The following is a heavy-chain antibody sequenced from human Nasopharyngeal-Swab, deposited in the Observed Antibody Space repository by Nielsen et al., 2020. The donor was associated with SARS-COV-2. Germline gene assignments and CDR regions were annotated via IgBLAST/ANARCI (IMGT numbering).Heavy chain of an antibody. CDR3: ARRAARDGYNYEVDP. CDR1: GYSFANYW. Sequence: GGSLRLSCTGFGYSFANYWIGWVRQMPGKGLEWMGSIYPGNSDTRHSPAFHGRVTISADKSINAAYLHWTSLRASDTAVYYCARRAARDGYNYEVDPWGQGTLVTVSS. CDR2: IYPGNSDT. J-gene: IGHJ5*02. D-gene: IGHD5-24*01. V-gene: IGHV5-51*01.